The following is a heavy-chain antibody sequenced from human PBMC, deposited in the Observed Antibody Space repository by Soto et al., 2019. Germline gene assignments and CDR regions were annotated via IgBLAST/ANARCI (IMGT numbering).Heavy chain of an antibody. CDR2: LIPAVGQA. Sequence: QVQLVQSGAEVKKPGSSMKVSCKASGGAFSGYTFNWVRQAPGQGLEWMGRLIPAVGQANNAQKFQGRLTITAEESASTVYMDLTSLTSEDTAVYFCAGGALHTPTWMGAWGQGTLVTVSS. J-gene: IGHJ5*02. CDR3: AGGALHTPTWMGA. CDR1: GGAFSGYT. V-gene: IGHV1-69*08. D-gene: IGHD2-15*01.